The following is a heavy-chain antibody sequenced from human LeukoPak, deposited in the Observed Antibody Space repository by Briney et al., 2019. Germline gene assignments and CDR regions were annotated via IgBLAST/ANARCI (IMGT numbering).Heavy chain of an antibody. V-gene: IGHV4-39*01. CDR1: GGSISSSSYY. J-gene: IGHJ4*02. D-gene: IGHD5-18*01. Sequence: SETLSLTCTVSGGSISSSSYYWGWIRQPPGKGLEWIGSIYYSGSTYYNPSLKGRVTISVDTSKNQFSLKLSSVTAADTAVYYCARIEYSYGSVCDYWGQGTLVTVSS. CDR3: ARIEYSYGSVCDY. CDR2: IYYSGST.